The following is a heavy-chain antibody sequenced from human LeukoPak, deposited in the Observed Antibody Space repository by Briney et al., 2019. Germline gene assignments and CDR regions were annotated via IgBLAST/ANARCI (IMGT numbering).Heavy chain of an antibody. CDR3: ARVLGVYYYYGMDV. CDR2: IYYSGST. D-gene: IGHD3-16*01. J-gene: IGHJ6*02. Sequence: SETLSLTCTVSGGSISSYYWSWIRQPPGKGLEWIGYIYYSGSTNYNPSLKSRVTISVDTSKNQFSLKLSSVTAADTAVYYCARVLGVYYYYGMDVWGQGTTVTVSS. V-gene: IGHV4-59*01. CDR1: GGSISSYY.